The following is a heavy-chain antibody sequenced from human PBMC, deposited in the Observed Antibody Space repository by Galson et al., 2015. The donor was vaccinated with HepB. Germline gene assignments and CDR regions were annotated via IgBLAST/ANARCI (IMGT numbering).Heavy chain of an antibody. V-gene: IGHV1-69*04. CDR1: GGTFSSYT. CDR2: IIPILGIA. Sequence: SVKVSCKASGGTFSSYTISWVRQAPGQGLEWMGRIIPILGIANYAQKFQGRVTITADKSTSTAYMELSSLRSEDTAVYYCARDLDYYDSSGYYAPTPIWGQGTMVTVSS. D-gene: IGHD3-22*01. CDR3: ARDLDYYDSSGYYAPTPI. J-gene: IGHJ3*02.